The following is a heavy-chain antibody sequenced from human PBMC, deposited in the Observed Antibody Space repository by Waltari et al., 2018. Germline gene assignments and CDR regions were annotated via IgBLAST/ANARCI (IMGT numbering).Heavy chain of an antibody. CDR3: VRDLSSGAGY. J-gene: IGHJ4*02. CDR2: IKQDGSEK. V-gene: IGHV3-7*01. Sequence: EVRLVESGGGLVQPGGSLRISCAASGFTLRQDWVGWVRQAPGKGLEWVANIKQDGSEKYYVDSVKGRFTIYRDNAKNSLDLQMNSLRVEDTAVYYCVRDLSSGAGYWGQGTLVTVSS. D-gene: IGHD6-25*01. CDR1: GFTLRQDW.